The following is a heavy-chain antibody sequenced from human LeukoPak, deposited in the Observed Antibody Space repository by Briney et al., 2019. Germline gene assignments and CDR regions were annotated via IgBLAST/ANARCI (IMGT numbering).Heavy chain of an antibody. CDR2: INPHSGGT. J-gene: IGHJ4*02. CDR3: ARDVGEYCSSTNCYASHY. V-gene: IGHV1-2*02. Sequence: GASVTVSCKASGYTFTSYGISWVRQAPGQGLEWMGWINPHSGGTNYAQKFQGGVTMTRDTSITTAYMELSSLRSDDTAVYYCARDVGEYCSSTNCYASHYWGQGTLVTVSS. D-gene: IGHD2-2*01. CDR1: GYTFTSYG.